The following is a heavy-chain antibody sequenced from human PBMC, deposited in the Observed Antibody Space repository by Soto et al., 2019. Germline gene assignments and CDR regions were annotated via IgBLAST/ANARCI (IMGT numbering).Heavy chain of an antibody. D-gene: IGHD2-2*01. J-gene: IGHJ4*02. CDR1: GFTFSDYY. Sequence: PGGSLRLSCAASGFTFSDYYMSWIRQAPGKGLEWVSYISSSGSTIYYADSVKGRFTISRDNSKNTLSLQMNSLRAEDTAIYYCARDLVPTAVSGAFDYWGQGSLVTVSS. CDR2: ISSSGSTI. V-gene: IGHV3-11*01. CDR3: ARDLVPTAVSGAFDY.